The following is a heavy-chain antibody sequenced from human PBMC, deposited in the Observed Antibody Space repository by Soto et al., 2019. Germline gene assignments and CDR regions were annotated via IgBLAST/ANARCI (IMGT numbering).Heavy chain of an antibody. CDR3: ARSMYSTSAQLYYGMDV. CDR2: IYTSGST. J-gene: IGHJ6*02. CDR1: GGSISSYY. V-gene: IGHV4-4*07. Sequence: SETLSLTCTVSGGSISSYYWSWIRQPAGKGLEWIGRIYTSGSTNYNPSLKSRVTISVDTSKNQLSLKLSSATAADTAVYYCARSMYSTSAQLYYGMDVWGQGTTVTVSS. D-gene: IGHD6-6*01.